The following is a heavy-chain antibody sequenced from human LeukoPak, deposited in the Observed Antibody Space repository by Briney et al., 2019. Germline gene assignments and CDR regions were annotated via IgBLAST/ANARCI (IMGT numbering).Heavy chain of an antibody. CDR3: ARWGPMVRRVQFDY. J-gene: IGHJ4*02. CDR1: GFTFSSYS. Sequence: GGSLRLSCAASGFTFSSYSMNWVRQAPGKGLEWVSSISSSSSYIYYADSVKGRFTISRDNAKNSLYLQMNSLRAEDTAVYYCARWGPMVRRVQFDYWGQGTLVTVSS. D-gene: IGHD3-10*01. CDR2: ISSSSSYI. V-gene: IGHV3-21*01.